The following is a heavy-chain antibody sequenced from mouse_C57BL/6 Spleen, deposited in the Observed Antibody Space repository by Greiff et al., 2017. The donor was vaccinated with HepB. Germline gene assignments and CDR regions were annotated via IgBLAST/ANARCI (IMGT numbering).Heavy chain of an antibody. CDR1: GYTFTSYW. V-gene: IGHV1-61*01. J-gene: IGHJ2*01. D-gene: IGHD3-2*02. Sequence: QVQLQQPGAELVRPGSSVKLSCKASGYTFTSYWMDWVKQRPGQGLEWIGNIYPSDSETHYNQKFKDKATLTVDKSSSTAYMQLSSLTSEDSAVYDCARGATAQALDDWGQGTTLTVSS. CDR2: IYPSDSET. CDR3: ARGATAQALDD.